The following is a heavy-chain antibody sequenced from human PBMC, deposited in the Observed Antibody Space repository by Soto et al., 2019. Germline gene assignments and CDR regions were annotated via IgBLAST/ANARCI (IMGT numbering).Heavy chain of an antibody. CDR3: ARAKTTMTTVTLGRWFDP. J-gene: IGHJ5*02. CDR1: GGSFSCYY. V-gene: IGHV4-34*01. Sequence: SETLSLTCAVYGGSFSCYYLSWIRQPPGKGLEWIGEINHSGSTNYNPSLKSRVTISVDTSKNQFSLKLSSVTAADTAVYYCARAKTTMTTVTLGRWFDPWGQGTLVTVSS. D-gene: IGHD4-4*01. CDR2: INHSGST.